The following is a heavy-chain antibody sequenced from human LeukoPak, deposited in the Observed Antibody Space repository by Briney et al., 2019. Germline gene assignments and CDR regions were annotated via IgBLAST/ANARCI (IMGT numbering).Heavy chain of an antibody. CDR1: GFTFSSYG. V-gene: IGHV3-33*01. J-gene: IGHJ5*02. CDR3: ARERRSSMNWFDP. Sequence: PGRSLRLSCAASGFTFSSYGMHWVRQAPGKGLEWVAVIWYDGGNKYYADSVKGRFTISRDNSKNMLYLQMNSLRAEDTAVYYCARERRSSMNWFDPWGQGTLVTVSS. CDR2: IWYDGGNK.